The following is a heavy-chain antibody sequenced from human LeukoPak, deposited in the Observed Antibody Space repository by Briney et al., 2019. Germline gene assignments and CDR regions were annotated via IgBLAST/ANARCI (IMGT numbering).Heavy chain of an antibody. Sequence: ASVKVSCKASGYTFTSYGISWVRQAPGQGLEWMGWISAYNGNTNYAQELQGRVTMTTDTSTSTAYMELRGLRSDDTAVYYCARDSHSSSWYVCLDYWGQGTLVTVSS. CDR3: ARDSHSSSWYVCLDY. CDR2: ISAYNGNT. J-gene: IGHJ4*02. D-gene: IGHD6-13*01. CDR1: GYTFTSYG. V-gene: IGHV1-18*01.